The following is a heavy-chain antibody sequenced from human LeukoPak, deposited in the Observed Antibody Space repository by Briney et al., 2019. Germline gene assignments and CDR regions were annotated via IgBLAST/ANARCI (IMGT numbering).Heavy chain of an antibody. Sequence: GGSLRLSCAASGFTFDDYAMHWVRQAPGKGLEWVSLISWDGGSTYYADSVKGRFTISRDNSKNSLYLQMNSLRTEDTALYYCAKDKGVGGREGMDVWGQGTTVTVSS. D-gene: IGHD1-26*01. CDR2: ISWDGGST. CDR3: AKDKGVGGREGMDV. CDR1: GFTFDDYA. V-gene: IGHV3-43*02. J-gene: IGHJ6*02.